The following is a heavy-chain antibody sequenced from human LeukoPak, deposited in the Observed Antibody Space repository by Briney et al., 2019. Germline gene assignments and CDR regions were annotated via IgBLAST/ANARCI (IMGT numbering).Heavy chain of an antibody. J-gene: IGHJ4*02. CDR1: GGSFSGYY. V-gene: IGHV4-34*01. D-gene: IGHD3/OR15-3a*01. Sequence: SETLSLTCAVYGGSFSGYYWSWIRQPPGKGLEWIGEINHSGSTNYNPSLKSRVTISVDTSKNQFSPKLSSVTAADTAVYYCASEDWRSDYWGQGTLVTVSS. CDR2: INHSGST. CDR3: ASEDWRSDY.